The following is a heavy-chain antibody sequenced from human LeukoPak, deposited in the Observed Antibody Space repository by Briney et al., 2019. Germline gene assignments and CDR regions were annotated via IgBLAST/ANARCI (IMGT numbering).Heavy chain of an antibody. D-gene: IGHD3-3*02. Sequence: SETLPLTCTVSGGSISSYYWSWIRQPAGKGLGWIGRIYTSGSTNYNPSLKSRVTMSVDTSKNQFSLKLSSVTAADTAVYYCARDPLSRIFGVVDYYYYMDVWGKGTTVTVSS. J-gene: IGHJ6*03. V-gene: IGHV4-4*07. CDR3: ARDPLSRIFGVVDYYYYMDV. CDR2: IYTSGST. CDR1: GGSISSYY.